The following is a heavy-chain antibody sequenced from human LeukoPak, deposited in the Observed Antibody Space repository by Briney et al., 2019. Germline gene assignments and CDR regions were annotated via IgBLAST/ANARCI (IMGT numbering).Heavy chain of an antibody. Sequence: GDSVKVSCKASGYTFTSYAISWVRQAPGQGLELMGLISADNGNTDYAQRFQGIVTMTTDTSTSTAYMELRSLRSDGTAVYYCARDRSTAMPNNWFDPWGQGTLVTVSS. J-gene: IGHJ5*02. D-gene: IGHD5-18*01. CDR3: ARDRSTAMPNNWFDP. V-gene: IGHV1-18*01. CDR2: ISADNGNT. CDR1: GYTFTSYA.